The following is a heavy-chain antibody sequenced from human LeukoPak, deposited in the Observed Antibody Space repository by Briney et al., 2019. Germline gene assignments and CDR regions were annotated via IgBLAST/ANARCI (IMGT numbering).Heavy chain of an antibody. D-gene: IGHD3-10*01. CDR2: IILIFGTA. J-gene: IGHJ5*02. Sequence: SVKVSCKASGGTFSNYAISWVRQAPGQGLEWMGGIILIFGTANYAQKFQGRVTITADESTSTVYMELSSLTSEDTAVYYCARDASGSYYPLGWFDPWGQGTLVTVSS. CDR1: GGTFSNYA. CDR3: ARDASGSYYPLGWFDP. V-gene: IGHV1-69*13.